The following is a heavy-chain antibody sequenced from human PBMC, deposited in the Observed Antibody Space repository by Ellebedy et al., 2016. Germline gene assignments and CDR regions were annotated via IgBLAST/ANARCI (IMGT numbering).Heavy chain of an antibody. D-gene: IGHD5-24*01. Sequence: ASVKVSCKASGYTFTGYYMHWVRQAPGQGLEWMGWINPNSGGTNYAQKFQGWVTMTRDTSTSTVYMELSSLRSEDTAVYYCARDGEMATTSDAFDIWGQGTMVTVSS. V-gene: IGHV1-2*04. CDR3: ARDGEMATTSDAFDI. J-gene: IGHJ3*02. CDR2: INPNSGGT. CDR1: GYTFTGYY.